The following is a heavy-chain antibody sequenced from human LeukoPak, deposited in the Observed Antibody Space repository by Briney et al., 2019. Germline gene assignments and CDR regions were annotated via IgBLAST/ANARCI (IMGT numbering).Heavy chain of an antibody. V-gene: IGHV3-33*08. D-gene: IGHD3-16*01. CDR1: GFTFSNYA. CDR2: IWYDGSNK. J-gene: IGHJ4*02. CDR3: ARDGLGIADY. Sequence: GGSLRLSCAASGFTFSNYAMSWVRQAPGKGLEWVAVIWYDGSNKYYADSVKGRFTISRDNSKNTLYLQMNSLRAEDTAVYYCARDGLGIADYWGQGTLVTVSS.